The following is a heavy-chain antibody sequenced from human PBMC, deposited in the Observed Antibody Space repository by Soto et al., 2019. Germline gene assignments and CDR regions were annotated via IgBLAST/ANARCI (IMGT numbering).Heavy chain of an antibody. Sequence: QVQLVQSGPEVKKPGASAKVSCKTSGYVYISYGISWVRQAPGHGLEWVGWISAYTGKADYAQKFQGRVTMTTETSTSTAFLELRSLRSDDTAVYYCARDQRYYGSGSYYSDSWGQGTLVTVSS. D-gene: IGHD3-10*01. V-gene: IGHV1-18*04. CDR1: GYVYISYG. CDR2: ISAYTGKA. J-gene: IGHJ4*02. CDR3: ARDQRYYGSGSYYSDS.